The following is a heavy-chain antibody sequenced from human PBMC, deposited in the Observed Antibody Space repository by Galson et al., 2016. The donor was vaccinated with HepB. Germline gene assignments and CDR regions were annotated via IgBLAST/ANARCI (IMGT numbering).Heavy chain of an antibody. CDR2: IHYSEST. Sequence: WVRQAPGKGLEWIGNIHYSESTYYNPSLKSRVTMSVDTSKNKFSLNLNSMTAADTAVYYCASHGETHSDGGFDHWGPGILVTLSS. J-gene: IGHJ4*02. V-gene: IGHV4-39*01. CDR3: ASHGETHSDGGFDH. D-gene: IGHD5-18*01.